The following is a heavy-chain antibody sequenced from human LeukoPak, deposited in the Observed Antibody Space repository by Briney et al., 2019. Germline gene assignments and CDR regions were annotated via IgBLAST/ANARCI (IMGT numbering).Heavy chain of an antibody. CDR1: GFTFSDYY. D-gene: IGHD2-2*01. V-gene: IGHV3-11*06. Sequence: GGSLRLSCAASGFTFSDYYMSWIRQAPGKGLEWVSSISSSSSYIYYADSVKGRFTISRDNAKNSLYLQMNSLRAEDTAVYYCARASAVPAANNFDYWGQGTLVTVSS. CDR2: ISSSSSYI. CDR3: ARASAVPAANNFDY. J-gene: IGHJ4*02.